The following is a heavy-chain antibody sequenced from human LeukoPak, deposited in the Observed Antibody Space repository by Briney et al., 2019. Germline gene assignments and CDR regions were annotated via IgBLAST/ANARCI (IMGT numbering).Heavy chain of an antibody. V-gene: IGHV3-23*01. D-gene: IGHD5-12*01. Sequence: PGGSLRLSCAASGFTFSSYAMSWVRQAPGKGLEWVSAISGSRGSTYYADSVKGRFTISRDNSKNTLYLQMNSLRAEDTAVYYCAKGRGSGYAGLYYFDYWGQGTLVTVSS. J-gene: IGHJ4*02. CDR1: GFTFSSYA. CDR2: ISGSRGST. CDR3: AKGRGSGYAGLYYFDY.